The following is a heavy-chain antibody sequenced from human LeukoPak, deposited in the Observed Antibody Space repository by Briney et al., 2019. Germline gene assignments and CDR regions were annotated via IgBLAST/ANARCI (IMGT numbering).Heavy chain of an antibody. D-gene: IGHD3-10*01. CDR1: GGSISSYY. Sequence: SETLSLTCTVSGGSISSYYWSWIRQPAGKGLEWIGRIYTSGSTNYNPSLKSRVTMSVDTSKNQFSLKLSSVTAADTAVYYCARDQTSPWFGELSSSHNWFDPWGQGTLVTVSS. CDR3: ARDQTSPWFGELSSSHNWFDP. CDR2: IYTSGST. J-gene: IGHJ5*02. V-gene: IGHV4-4*07.